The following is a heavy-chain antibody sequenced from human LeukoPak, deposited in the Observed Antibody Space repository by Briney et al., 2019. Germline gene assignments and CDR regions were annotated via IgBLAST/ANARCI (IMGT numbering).Heavy chain of an antibody. CDR3: AREGGGIAVAGFDP. V-gene: IGHV3-11*06. Sequence: GGSLRLSCAASGFTFSDYYMTWIRQAPGKGLEWVSSISSSSSYIYYADSVKGRFTISRDNAKNSLYLQMNSLRAEDTAVYYCAREGGGIAVAGFDPWGQGTLVTVSS. CDR1: GFTFSDYY. J-gene: IGHJ5*02. CDR2: ISSSSSYI. D-gene: IGHD6-19*01.